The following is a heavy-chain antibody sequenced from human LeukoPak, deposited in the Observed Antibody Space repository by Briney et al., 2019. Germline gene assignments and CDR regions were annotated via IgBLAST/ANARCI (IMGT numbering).Heavy chain of an antibody. CDR1: GGTFSSYA. J-gene: IGHJ6*03. D-gene: IGHD3-3*01. V-gene: IGHV1-69*05. CDR2: IIPIFGTA. CDR3: ARVPYDFWSGYYEQEPYYYMDV. Sequence: SVKVSCKASGGTFSSYAISWVRQAPGQGLEWMGGIIPIFGTANYAQKFQGRVTITTDESTSTAYMELSSLRSEDTAVYYCARVPYDFWSGYYEQEPYYYMDVWGKGTTVTVSS.